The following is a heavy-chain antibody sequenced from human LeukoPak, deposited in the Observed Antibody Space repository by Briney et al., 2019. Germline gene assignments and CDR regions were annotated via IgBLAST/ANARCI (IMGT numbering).Heavy chain of an antibody. CDR2: ISGSGGST. J-gene: IGHJ4*02. V-gene: IGHV3-23*01. CDR1: GFTFSSYA. CDR3: ARVQDPAGGPCDDGSCNSDYFDL. Sequence: GGSLRLSCAASGFTFSSYAMSWVRQAPGKGLEWVSAISGSGGSTYYADSVKGRFTISRDNSKNTLYLQMNSLRAEDTAVYYCARVQDPAGGPCDDGSCNSDYFDLWGQGTLVTVSS. D-gene: IGHD2-15*01.